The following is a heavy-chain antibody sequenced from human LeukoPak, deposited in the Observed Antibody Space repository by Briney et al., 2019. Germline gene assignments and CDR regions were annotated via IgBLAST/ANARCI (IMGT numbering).Heavy chain of an antibody. V-gene: IGHV4-59*01. J-gene: IGHJ4*02. CDR2: IYYSGST. Sequence: SETLSLTCTVSGGSISSYYWSWIRQPPGRGLEWTGYIYYSGSTNYNPSLKSRVTISVDTSKNQFSLKLSSVTAADTAVYYCARDGEAVAGNNLDYWGQGTLVTVSS. CDR3: ARDGEAVAGNNLDY. D-gene: IGHD6-19*01. CDR1: GGSISSYY.